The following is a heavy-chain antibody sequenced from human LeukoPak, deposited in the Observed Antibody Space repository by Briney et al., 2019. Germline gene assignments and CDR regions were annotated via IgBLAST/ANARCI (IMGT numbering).Heavy chain of an antibody. V-gene: IGHV4-59*01. CDR2: VYYTGST. CDR1: GGSISSYY. J-gene: IGHJ6*03. D-gene: IGHD6-6*01. Sequence: PSETLSLTCTVSGGSISSYYWSWIRQPPGKGLEWIGYVYYTGSTNYNPSLMSRVTISLDTSKNQFSLKLSSVTAADTAVYYCTRGSSSSSGYYYYYVDVWGQGTLVTVSS. CDR3: TRGSSSSSGYYYYYVDV.